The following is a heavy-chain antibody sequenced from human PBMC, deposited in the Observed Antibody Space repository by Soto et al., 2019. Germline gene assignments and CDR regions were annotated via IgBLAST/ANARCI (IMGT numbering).Heavy chain of an antibody. CDR1: GGSISSSSYY. J-gene: IGHJ5*02. Sequence: SETLSLTCTVSGGSISSSSYYWGWIRQPPGKGLEWIGSIYYSGSTYYNPSLKSRVTISVDTSKNQFSLKLSSVTAADTAVYYCARRSPAGHFVSTEWFDPWGQGTLVTVSS. V-gene: IGHV4-39*01. CDR3: ARRSPAGHFVSTEWFDP. D-gene: IGHD3-16*01. CDR2: IYYSGST.